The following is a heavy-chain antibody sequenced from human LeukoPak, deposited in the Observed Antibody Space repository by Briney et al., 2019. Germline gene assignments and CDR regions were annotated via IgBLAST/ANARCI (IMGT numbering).Heavy chain of an antibody. J-gene: IGHJ5*02. CDR1: GFTFDNYA. Sequence: GGSLRLSCTASGFTFDNYAMHWVRQAPGKGLEWVSLISGGGSSTSYADSVKGRFTISRDNNKGSLYLQMNSLTTEDTALYHCAKVLGSSSWYSLGSWGQGTLVTVSS. D-gene: IGHD6-13*01. CDR2: ISGGGSST. CDR3: AKVLGSSSWYSLGS. V-gene: IGHV3-43*02.